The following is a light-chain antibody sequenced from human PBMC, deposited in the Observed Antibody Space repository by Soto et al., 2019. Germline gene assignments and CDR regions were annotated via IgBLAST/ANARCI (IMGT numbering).Light chain of an antibody. Sequence: EIVLTQSPGTLSLSPGERATLSCRSSQSVSSSYLAWYQQKPGQAPRLLIYGASSRATGIPDRFSGGGSGTDFTLTISRLEPEDSAVYYCQQYGSSPPITFGQGTRLEI. CDR1: QSVSSSY. J-gene: IGKJ5*01. CDR3: QQYGSSPPIT. CDR2: GAS. V-gene: IGKV3-20*01.